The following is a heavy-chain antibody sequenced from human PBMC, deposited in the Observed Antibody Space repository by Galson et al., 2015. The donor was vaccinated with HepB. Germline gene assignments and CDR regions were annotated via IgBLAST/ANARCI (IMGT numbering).Heavy chain of an antibody. CDR2: ISGDGVTK. CDR1: GFPFSDFY. Sequence: SLRLSCAASGFPFSDFYICWLRQAPGKGPEWISHISGDGVTKKYADSVRGRFTIYRDNAKNSLFLQMYSLRAEDTAVYYCARSSGWFDPWGQGTLVTVS. J-gene: IGHJ5*01. V-gene: IGHV3-11*01. CDR3: ARSSGWFDP. D-gene: IGHD3-10*01.